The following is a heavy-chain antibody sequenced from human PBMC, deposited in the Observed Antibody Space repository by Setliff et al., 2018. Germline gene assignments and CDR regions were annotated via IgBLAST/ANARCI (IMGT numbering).Heavy chain of an antibody. CDR2: IYSSGST. Sequence: PSDTLSLTCTVSGGSISSGDYYWSWLRQPPGKGLEWIGYIYSSGSTYYNPSLKSRVSISVDTSKNQFSLKLSSVTAADTAVYYCARESRYYYDNLGTLDYWGQGTLVTVSS. CDR1: GGSISSGDYY. J-gene: IGHJ4*02. V-gene: IGHV4-30-4*02. D-gene: IGHD3-22*01. CDR3: ARESRYYYDNLGTLDY.